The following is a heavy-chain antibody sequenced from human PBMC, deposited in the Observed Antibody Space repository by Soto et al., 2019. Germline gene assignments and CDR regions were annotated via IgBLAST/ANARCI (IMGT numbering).Heavy chain of an antibody. CDR2: IYYSGST. Sequence: QVQLQESGPGLVKPSQTLSLTCTVSGGSISSGDYYWSGIRQPPGKGLEWIGYIYYSGSTYYNPSLHSQLTISVDTSKNQFSLKLSSVTAADTAVYYCARVGGFGATTIDYWGQGTLVTVSS. J-gene: IGHJ4*02. CDR3: ARVGGFGATTIDY. CDR1: GGSISSGDYY. V-gene: IGHV4-30-4*01. D-gene: IGHD3-10*01.